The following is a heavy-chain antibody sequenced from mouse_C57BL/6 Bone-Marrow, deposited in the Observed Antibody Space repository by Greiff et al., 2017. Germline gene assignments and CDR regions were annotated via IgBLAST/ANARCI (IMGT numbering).Heavy chain of an antibody. CDR1: GYTFTNYW. CDR2: IYPGGGYT. D-gene: IGHD1-1*01. CDR3: AILQGRALYYMDY. Sequence: QVQLQQSGPELVKPGASVKISCKASGYTFTNYWIGWAKQRPGHGLEWIGDIYPGGGYTNYNEKFKGKATLTADKSSSTAYMQFSSLTSEDSAIYYCAILQGRALYYMDYWGQGTSVTVSS. V-gene: IGHV1-63*01. J-gene: IGHJ4*01.